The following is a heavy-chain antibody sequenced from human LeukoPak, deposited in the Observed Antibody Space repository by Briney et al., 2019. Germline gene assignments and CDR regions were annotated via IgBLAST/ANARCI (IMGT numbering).Heavy chain of an antibody. D-gene: IGHD6-19*01. CDR2: INLNGDET. CDR3: ERDPSEYEWKRGWYRDL. Sequence: GGSLRLSCAASGFTFSNYGMCWFRQAPGQGLERVSTINLNGDETHYADSVRGRFTISRDNSKSTLALQMSSLRVEDTAVYYCERDPSEYEWKRGWYRDLWGQGAQVTVSS. CDR1: GFTFSNYG. V-gene: IGHV3-23*01. J-gene: IGHJ5*02.